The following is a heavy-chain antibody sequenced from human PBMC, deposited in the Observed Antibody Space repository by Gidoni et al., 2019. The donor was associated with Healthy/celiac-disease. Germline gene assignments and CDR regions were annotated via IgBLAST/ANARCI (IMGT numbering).Heavy chain of an antibody. V-gene: IGHV3-30*18. CDR3: AKDGGSGWLDSMDYYYGMDV. J-gene: IGHJ6*02. CDR1: GFTFRRYG. CDR2: ISYDGSNK. D-gene: IGHD6-19*01. Sequence: QVQLVESGGGVVQPGRSLRLSCAASGFTFRRYGLHWVRQAPGKGLEWVAVISYDGSNKYYADSVKGRFTISRDNSKNTLYLQMNSLRAEDTAVYYCAKDGGSGWLDSMDYYYGMDVWGQGTTVTVSS.